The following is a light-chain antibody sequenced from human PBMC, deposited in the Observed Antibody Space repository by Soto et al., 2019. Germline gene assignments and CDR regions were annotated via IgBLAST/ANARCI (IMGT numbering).Light chain of an antibody. Sequence: IQLTQSPSSLSAAVGDSVTITCRASQGISSFLAWYQQKPGKAPKLLIYAASTLQSGVPSRFSGSGSGTDFTLTISSLQPEDFATYFCQQLNSYPITFGQGTRREIK. CDR3: QQLNSYPIT. CDR2: AAS. V-gene: IGKV1-9*01. J-gene: IGKJ5*01. CDR1: QGISSF.